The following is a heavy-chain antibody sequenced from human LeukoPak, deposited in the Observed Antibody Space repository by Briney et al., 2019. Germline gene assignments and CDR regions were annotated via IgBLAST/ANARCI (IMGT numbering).Heavy chain of an antibody. CDR3: ARPSSYGHGNIDY. Sequence: GESLQISRQGSGYSFTSYWIGWVRQVPGKGLEWMGIIYPGDSDTRYSPSFQGQVTISADKSISTAYLQWSSLKASDTAMYYCARPSSYGHGNIDYWGQGTLVTVSS. CDR2: IYPGDSDT. V-gene: IGHV5-51*01. D-gene: IGHD5-18*01. CDR1: GYSFTSYW. J-gene: IGHJ4*02.